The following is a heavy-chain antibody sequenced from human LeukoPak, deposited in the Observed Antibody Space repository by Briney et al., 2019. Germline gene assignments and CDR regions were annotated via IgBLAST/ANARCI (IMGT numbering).Heavy chain of an antibody. CDR2: ISGSGDTT. J-gene: IGHJ4*02. CDR1: GLTFRSYA. V-gene: IGHV3-23*01. Sequence: GGSLRLSCAASGLTFRSYAMTWFRQAPGKGLEWVSHISGSGDTTYFADSVKGRFTISRDNSKNRLYLQMNSLRDEDTAVYYCAKDRGYNYPFRYFDYWGQGTLITVSS. CDR3: AKDRGYNYPFRYFDY. D-gene: IGHD5-24*01.